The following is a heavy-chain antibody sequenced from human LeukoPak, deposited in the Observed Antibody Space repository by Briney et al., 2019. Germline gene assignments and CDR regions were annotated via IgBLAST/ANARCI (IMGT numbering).Heavy chain of an antibody. Sequence: SSVKVSCLASGGTFSSYAISWVRRAPGQGLEWMGGINPIFGTANYAQKFQGRVKITADKCTSTAYMELSSLRSEDTAVYYFAIPSRGDTAMVLDYWGQGTRVTVS. CDR2: INPIFGTA. CDR1: GGTFSSYA. V-gene: IGHV1-69*06. CDR3: AIPSRGDTAMVLDY. D-gene: IGHD5-18*01. J-gene: IGHJ4*02.